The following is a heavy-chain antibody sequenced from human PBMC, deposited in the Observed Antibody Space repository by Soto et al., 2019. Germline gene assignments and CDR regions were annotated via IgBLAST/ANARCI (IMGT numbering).Heavy chain of an antibody. CDR2: IIPIFGTA. J-gene: IGHJ4*02. CDR3: ARAKDSSGYSVDY. D-gene: IGHD3-22*01. Sequence: SVKVSCKASGGTFSSYAISWGRQAPGQGREWMGGIIPIFGTANYAQKFQGRVTITADESTSTAYMELSSLRSEDTAVYYCARAKDSSGYSVDYWGQGTLVTVSS. V-gene: IGHV1-69*13. CDR1: GGTFSSYA.